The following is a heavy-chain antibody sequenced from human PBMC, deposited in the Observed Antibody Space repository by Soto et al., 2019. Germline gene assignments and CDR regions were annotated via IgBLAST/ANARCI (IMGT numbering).Heavy chain of an antibody. CDR3: ARGRLISLYYFDY. CDR1: GFTFSNYD. J-gene: IGHJ4*02. Sequence: EVQLVESGGGLVQPGGSLRLSCAASGFTFSNYDMHWVRQVTGKGLEWVSTIGNAGDTYYPGSVKGRFTISRENAKNSLYLQMTSLRAEDTAVYYCARGRLISLYYFDYWGQGTLVTVSS. D-gene: IGHD2-15*01. CDR2: IGNAGDT. V-gene: IGHV3-13*01.